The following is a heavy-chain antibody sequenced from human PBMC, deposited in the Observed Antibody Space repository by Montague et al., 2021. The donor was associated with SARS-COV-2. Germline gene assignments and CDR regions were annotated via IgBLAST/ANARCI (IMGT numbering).Heavy chain of an antibody. J-gene: IGHJ3*02. D-gene: IGHD3-10*01. Sequence: SETLSLTCTVSGGSITRNYYWGWIRQPPGKGLEWVGNIYYSGTTFINPSLESRVTISVDASKNQFSLNLTSVTAADTAVYYCARPLVRGVPKAFDIWGPGALVIVSS. CDR2: IYYSGTT. V-gene: IGHV4-39*01. CDR1: GGSITRNYY. CDR3: ARPLVRGVPKAFDI.